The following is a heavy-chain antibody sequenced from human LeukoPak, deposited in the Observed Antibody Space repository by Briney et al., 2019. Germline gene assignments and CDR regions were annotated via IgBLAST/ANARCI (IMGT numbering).Heavy chain of an antibody. CDR2: INPSSGDT. D-gene: IGHD5-12*01. CDR1: GYTLTGYY. CDR3: AKNPYEYYFDY. Sequence: GASVKVSCKASGYTLTGYYMHWVRLAPGQGLEWMGWINPSSGDTNYAQKFQGRVTMTRDTSINTAYMELSRLRSDDTAVYYCAKNPYEYYFDYWGQGTLVTVSS. V-gene: IGHV1-2*02. J-gene: IGHJ4*02.